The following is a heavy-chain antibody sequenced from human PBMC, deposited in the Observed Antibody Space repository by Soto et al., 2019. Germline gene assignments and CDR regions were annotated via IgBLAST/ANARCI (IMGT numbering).Heavy chain of an antibody. CDR1: GYSFTSYW. CDR2: IYPGDSDT. CDR3: ARPNPIYYYYSGMDV. Sequence: PGESLKISCKGSGYSFTSYWIGWVRQMPGKGLEWMGIIYPGDSDTRYSPSFQGQVTISADKSISTAYLQWSSLKASDTAMYYCARPNPIYYYYSGMDVGGQGPTVPVPS. V-gene: IGHV5-51*01. J-gene: IGHJ6*02.